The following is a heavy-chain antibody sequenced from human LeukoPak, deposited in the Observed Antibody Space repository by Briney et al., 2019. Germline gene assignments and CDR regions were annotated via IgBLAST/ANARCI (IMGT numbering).Heavy chain of an antibody. Sequence: SETLSLTCAVSGGSISSSSYYWGWIRQPPGKGLEWIGSIYYSGSTYYNPSLKSRVTISVDTSKNQFSLKLSSVTAADTAVYYCARDLPYYDALHYYYGMDVWGQGTTVTVSS. J-gene: IGHJ6*02. D-gene: IGHD3-22*01. V-gene: IGHV4-39*07. CDR1: GGSISSSSYY. CDR2: IYYSGST. CDR3: ARDLPYYDALHYYYGMDV.